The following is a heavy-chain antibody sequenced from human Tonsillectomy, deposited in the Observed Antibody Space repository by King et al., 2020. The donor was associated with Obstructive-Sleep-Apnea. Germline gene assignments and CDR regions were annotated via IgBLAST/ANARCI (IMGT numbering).Heavy chain of an antibody. V-gene: IGHV4-39*01. J-gene: IGHJ4*02. CDR1: GGSISSSSYY. D-gene: IGHD5-12*01. CDR2: IYYSGST. CDR3: ARRGYSPGGGVDY. Sequence: QLQESGPGLVKPSETLSLTCTVSGGSISSSSYYWGWIRQPPGKGLEWIGSIYYSGSTYYNPSLKSRVNISVDTSKNQVSLKLSSVTAADTAGYYCARRGYSPGGGVDYWGQGTLVTVSP.